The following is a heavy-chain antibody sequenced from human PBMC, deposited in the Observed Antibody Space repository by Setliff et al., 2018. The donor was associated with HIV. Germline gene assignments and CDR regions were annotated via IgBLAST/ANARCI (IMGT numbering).Heavy chain of an antibody. J-gene: IGHJ4*02. CDR2: IYTSGST. Sequence: SETLSLTCTVSGGSISSYYWSWIRQPPGRGLEWIGYIYTSGSTNYNPSLKSRVTISVDTSKNQFSLKLSSVTAADTAVYYCARSPRIGVAGEFEYWGQGTLVTVSS. CDR3: ARSPRIGVAGEFEY. CDR1: GGSISSYY. D-gene: IGHD6-19*01. V-gene: IGHV4-4*09.